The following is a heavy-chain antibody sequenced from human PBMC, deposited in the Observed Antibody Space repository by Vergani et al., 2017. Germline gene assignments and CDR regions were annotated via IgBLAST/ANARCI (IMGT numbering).Heavy chain of an antibody. CDR3: ARAAGFLRVRR. CDR2: INHSGST. Sequence: QVQLQQWGAGLLKPSETLSLTCAVYGGSFSGYYWSWIRQPPGKGLEWIGEINHSGSTNYNPSLKSRVTISVDTSKDQFSLELSSVAAADPAGYYCARAAGFLRVRRGGQGT. V-gene: IGHV4-34*01. D-gene: IGHD6-19*01. J-gene: IGHJ6*01. CDR1: GGSFSGYY.